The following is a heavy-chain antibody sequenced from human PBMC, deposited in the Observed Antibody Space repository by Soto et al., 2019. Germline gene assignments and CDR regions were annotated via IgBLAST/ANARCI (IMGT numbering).Heavy chain of an antibody. Sequence: QVQLVESGGGVVQPGTSLRLSCEASGFTFTNYALNWVRQAPGKGLEWVAIILPDLRIRYYGDSVKGRFTVSRDNSKNTVYLQMNSLRGEDTAVYYCARESVVRGAMASYYYYYGMDVWGQGTTVTVS. D-gene: IGHD3-10*01. CDR3: ARESVVRGAMASYYYYYGMDV. CDR2: ILPDLRIR. V-gene: IGHV3-30*01. J-gene: IGHJ6*02. CDR1: GFTFTNYA.